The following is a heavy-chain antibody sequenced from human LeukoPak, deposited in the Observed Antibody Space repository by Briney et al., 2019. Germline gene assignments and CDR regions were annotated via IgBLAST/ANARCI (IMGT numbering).Heavy chain of an antibody. CDR2: ISAYNGNT. J-gene: IGHJ6*02. CDR3: ARDPQILRRDYYYGMDV. Sequence: ASVKVSCKASGYTFTSYGISWVRQAPGQGLEWMGWISAYNGNTNYAQKLQGRVTMTTDTSTSTAYMELRSLRSDDTAVYYCARDPQILRRDYYYGMDVWGQGTTVTVSS. V-gene: IGHV1-18*01. D-gene: IGHD4-17*01. CDR1: GYTFTSYG.